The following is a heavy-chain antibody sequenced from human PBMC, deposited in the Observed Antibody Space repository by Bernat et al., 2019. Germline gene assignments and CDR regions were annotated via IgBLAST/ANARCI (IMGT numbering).Heavy chain of an antibody. CDR3: ARVPGGWPYFDY. CDR2: ISYDGSNK. D-gene: IGHD6-19*01. Sequence: QVQLVESGGGVVQPGRSLRLSCAASAFTFSSYAMHWVRQAPGKGLEWVAVISYDGSNKYYADSVKGRFTISRDNSKNTLYLQMNSLRAEDTAVYYCARVPGGWPYFDYWGQGTLVTVSS. V-gene: IGHV3-30-3*01. CDR1: AFTFSSYA. J-gene: IGHJ4*02.